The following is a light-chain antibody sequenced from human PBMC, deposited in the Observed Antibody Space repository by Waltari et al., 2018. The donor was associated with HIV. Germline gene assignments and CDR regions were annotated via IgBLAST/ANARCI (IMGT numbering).Light chain of an antibody. V-gene: IGKV1-5*03. J-gene: IGKJ2*01. Sequence: DIQMTQSPSTLSASVGDRVPITCRASQSISSWLAWYQRKPGKAPNLLIYKASSLESGVPSRFSGSGSGTEFTLTISSLQPDDFATYYCQQYNSYPFTFGQGTKLEIK. CDR2: KAS. CDR1: QSISSW. CDR3: QQYNSYPFT.